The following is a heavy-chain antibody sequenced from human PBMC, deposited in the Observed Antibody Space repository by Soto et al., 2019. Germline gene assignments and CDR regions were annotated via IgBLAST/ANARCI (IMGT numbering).Heavy chain of an antibody. Sequence: SETLSLTCTVSGGSISSSSYYWGWIRQPPGKGLEWIGSIYYSGSTYYNPSLKSRVTISVDTSKNQFSLKLSSVTAADTAVYYCASAIFGVVINNWFDPWGQATLVTVSS. CDR3: ASAIFGVVINNWFDP. CDR2: IYYSGST. CDR1: GGSISSSSYY. V-gene: IGHV4-39*01. D-gene: IGHD3-3*01. J-gene: IGHJ5*02.